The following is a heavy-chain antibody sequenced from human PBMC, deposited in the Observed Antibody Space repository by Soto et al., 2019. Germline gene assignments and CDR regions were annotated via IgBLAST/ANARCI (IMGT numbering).Heavy chain of an antibody. CDR2: INSDGSST. CDR3: ASGRVSSLGRWFDP. Sequence: EVQLVESGGGLVQPGGSLRLSCAASGFTFSSYWMHWVRQAPGKGLVWVSRINSDGSSTSYADSVKGRFTISRDNAKNTLYLQMNSLRAEDTAVYYCASGRVSSLGRWFDPWGQGTLVTVSS. V-gene: IGHV3-74*01. D-gene: IGHD6-13*01. CDR1: GFTFSSYW. J-gene: IGHJ5*02.